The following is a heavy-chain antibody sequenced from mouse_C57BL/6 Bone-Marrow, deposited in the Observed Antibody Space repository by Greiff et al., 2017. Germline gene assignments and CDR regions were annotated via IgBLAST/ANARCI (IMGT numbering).Heavy chain of an antibody. J-gene: IGHJ4*01. CDR2: ILPGSGST. V-gene: IGHV1-9*01. CDR3: ARQEKKRYYAMDY. Sequence: QVQLQQSGAELMKPGASVKLSCKATGYTFTGYWIEWVKQWPGHGLEWIGEILPGSGSTNYNEKFKGKATFTADTSSNTAYMPLSSLTTEDSAIYYCARQEKKRYYAMDYWGQGTSVTVSS. CDR1: GYTFTGYW.